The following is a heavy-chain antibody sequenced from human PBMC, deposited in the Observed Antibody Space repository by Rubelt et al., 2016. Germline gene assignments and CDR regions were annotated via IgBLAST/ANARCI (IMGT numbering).Heavy chain of an antibody. D-gene: IGHD1-26*01. CDR2: IIPILGIA. V-gene: IGHV1-69*10. CDR1: GGTFSSYA. J-gene: IGHJ6*02. Sequence: QVQLVQSGAEVKKPGSSVKVSCKASGGTFSSYAISWVRQAPGQGLEWMGGIIPILGIADYAQKFQGRVTITADKSTSTAYMELSSLRSEETAVYYCARFNRIVGASYYYGMDVWGQGTTVTVSS. CDR3: ARFNRIVGASYYYGMDV.